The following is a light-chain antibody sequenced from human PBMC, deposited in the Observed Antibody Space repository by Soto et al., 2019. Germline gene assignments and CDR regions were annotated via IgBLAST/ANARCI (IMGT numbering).Light chain of an antibody. J-gene: IGKJ1*01. Sequence: EIVMTQSPATLSVSPGESATLSCMASQSVSSSLAWYQQKPGQPPRLLFYGASTRATNVPARFSASGSGTEFTLTISSLQSEDFAVYYCQQYYNWPPWTFGQGTKVDIK. V-gene: IGKV3-15*01. CDR2: GAS. CDR1: QSVSSS. CDR3: QQYYNWPPWT.